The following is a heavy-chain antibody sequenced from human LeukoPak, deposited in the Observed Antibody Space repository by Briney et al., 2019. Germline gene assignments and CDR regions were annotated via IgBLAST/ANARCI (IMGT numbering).Heavy chain of an antibody. CDR3: ARLGYCSSTSCYSILDYYYYMDV. D-gene: IGHD2-2*01. J-gene: IGHJ6*03. Sequence: SQTLSLTCTVSGGSISSGDYYWSWIRQPPGKGLEWIGYIYYSGSTYYNPSLKSRVTISVDTSKNQFSLKLSSVTAADTAVYYCARLGYCSSTSCYSILDYYYYMDVWGKGTTVTVSS. CDR1: GGSISSGDYY. V-gene: IGHV4-30-4*08. CDR2: IYYSGST.